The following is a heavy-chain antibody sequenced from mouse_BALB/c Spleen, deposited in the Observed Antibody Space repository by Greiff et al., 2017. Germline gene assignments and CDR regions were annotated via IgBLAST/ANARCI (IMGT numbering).Heavy chain of an antibody. J-gene: IGHJ3*01. Sequence: DVQLQESGAELVKPGASVKLSCTASGFNIKDTYMHWVKQRPEQGLEWIGRIDPANGNTKYDPKFQGKATITADTSSNTAYLQLSSLTSEDTAVYYCAIPTGFAYWGQGTLVTVSA. CDR3: AIPTGFAY. CDR1: GFNIKDTY. CDR2: IDPANGNT. D-gene: IGHD2-10*01. V-gene: IGHV14-3*02.